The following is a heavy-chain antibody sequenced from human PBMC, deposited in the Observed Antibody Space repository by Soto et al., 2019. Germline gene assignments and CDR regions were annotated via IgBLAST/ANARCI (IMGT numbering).Heavy chain of an antibody. CDR2: INAGNGNT. V-gene: IGHV1-3*01. D-gene: IGHD3-3*01. CDR1: GYTFTSYA. J-gene: IGHJ6*02. CDR3: ARARFFSYYYGMDV. Sequence: GASVKVSCKASGYTFTSYAMHWVRQAPGQRLEWMGWINAGNGNTKYSQKFQGRVTITRDTSASTAYMELSSLRSEDTAVYYCARARFFSYYYGMDVWGQGTTVTVSS.